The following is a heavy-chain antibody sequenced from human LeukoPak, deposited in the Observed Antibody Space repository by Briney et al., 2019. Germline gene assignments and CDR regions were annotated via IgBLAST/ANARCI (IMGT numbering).Heavy chain of an antibody. Sequence: GGSLRLSCAASGFTFSSYAMSWARQAPGKGLEWVSAISGSGGSTYYADSVKGRFTISRDNSKNTLYLQMNSLRAEDTAVYYCAKPWELPEGYFDYWGQGTLVTVSS. CDR3: AKPWELPEGYFDY. CDR1: GFTFSSYA. V-gene: IGHV3-23*01. D-gene: IGHD1-26*01. CDR2: ISGSGGST. J-gene: IGHJ4*02.